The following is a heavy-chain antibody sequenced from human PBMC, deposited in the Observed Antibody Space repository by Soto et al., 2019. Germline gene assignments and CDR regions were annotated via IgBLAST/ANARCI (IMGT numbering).Heavy chain of an antibody. Sequence: PGDSLKISCKGSGYSFTSYWIGWVRQMPGKGLEWMGIIYPGDSDTRYSPSFQGQVTISADKSISTAYLQWSSLKASDTAMYYCASTSIAAAGKDYNWFDPWGQGTLVTVSS. V-gene: IGHV5-51*01. J-gene: IGHJ5*02. CDR2: IYPGDSDT. CDR1: GYSFTSYW. D-gene: IGHD6-13*01. CDR3: ASTSIAAAGKDYNWFDP.